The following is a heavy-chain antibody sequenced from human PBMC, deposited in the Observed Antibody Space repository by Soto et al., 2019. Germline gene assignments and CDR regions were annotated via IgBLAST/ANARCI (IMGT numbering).Heavy chain of an antibody. CDR3: ARDSGLIRGSYGVDV. CDR2: IYRSGAI. J-gene: IGHJ6*02. Sequence: GGSLRLSCAASGFTVTTNYMTWVRQAPGKGLEWVSVIYRSGAIYYPDSVRGRFTASRDYSHNTLYLQMDSLRVEDTAVYYCARDSGLIRGSYGVDVWGPGTTVTGSS. CDR1: GFTVTTNY. V-gene: IGHV3-53*01. D-gene: IGHD3-10*01.